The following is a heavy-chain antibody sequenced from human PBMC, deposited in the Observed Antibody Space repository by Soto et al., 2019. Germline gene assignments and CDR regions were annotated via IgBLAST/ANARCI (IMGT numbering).Heavy chain of an antibody. CDR2: INPSGGST. V-gene: IGHV1-46*01. J-gene: IGHJ6*02. D-gene: IGHD3-3*01. CDR1: GYTFTSYY. Sequence: ASVKVSCKASGYTFTSYYMRWVRQAPGQGLEWMGIINPSGGSTSYAQKFQGRVTMTRDTSTSTVYMELSSLRSEDTAVYYCASHLFWSGPYYGMDVWGQGTTVTVSS. CDR3: ASHLFWSGPYYGMDV.